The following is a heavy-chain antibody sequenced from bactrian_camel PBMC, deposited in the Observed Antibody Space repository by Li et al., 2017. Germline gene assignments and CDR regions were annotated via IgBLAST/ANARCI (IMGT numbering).Heavy chain of an antibody. CDR1: GFTLSNVR. Sequence: HVQLVESGGGLVQPGGSLRLSCAASGFTLSNVRMHWVRQAPGKGLEWVSSIYTGDGRTDFADSVKGRFTISRDDAKNTVYLQMNSLAPEDTAMYSCAAQALWCTVDAGIDPGTFAYWGQGTQVTVSS. V-gene: IGHV3S6*01. D-gene: IGHD6*01. J-gene: IGHJ4*01. CDR2: IYTGDGRT. CDR3: AAQALWCTVDAGIDPGTFAY.